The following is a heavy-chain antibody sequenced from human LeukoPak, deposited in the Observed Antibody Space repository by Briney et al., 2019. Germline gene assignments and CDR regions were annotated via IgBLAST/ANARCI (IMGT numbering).Heavy chain of an antibody. V-gene: IGHV3-23*01. CDR3: AKDYYGSGTLFAY. CDR2: ISGSGGST. Sequence: GGSLRLSCAASEFTFSSYAMSWVRQAPGEGLEWGTAISGSGGSTYYADSVKGRFTISRDNSKNTLYRHMNRLRAEGPAVYYCAKDYYGSGTLFAYSGQGTLV. CDR1: EFTFSSYA. J-gene: IGHJ4*02. D-gene: IGHD3-10*01.